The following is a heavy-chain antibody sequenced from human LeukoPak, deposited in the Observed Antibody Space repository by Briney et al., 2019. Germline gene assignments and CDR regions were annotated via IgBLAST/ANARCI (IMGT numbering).Heavy chain of an antibody. Sequence: PSETLSLTCTVSGASIGSSYWSWIRQSPGKGLEWIGYVHYTGGTNYNPSLKSRATISVDTSKNQFSLKLSPVTAADTAMYYCARGYFDAIGYSNPFDWWGQGALVTVSS. J-gene: IGHJ4*02. V-gene: IGHV4-59*01. D-gene: IGHD3-22*01. CDR3: ARGYFDAIGYSNPFDW. CDR1: GASIGSSY. CDR2: VHYTGGT.